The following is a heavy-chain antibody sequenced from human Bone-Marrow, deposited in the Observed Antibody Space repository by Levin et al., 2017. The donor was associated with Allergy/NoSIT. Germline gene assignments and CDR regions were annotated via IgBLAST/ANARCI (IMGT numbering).Heavy chain of an antibody. CDR3: ARVGEQWAGIFYFDY. D-gene: IGHD3-10*01. CDR2: IYYSGST. CDR1: GDSVSRGSYY. V-gene: IGHV4-61*01. J-gene: IGHJ4*02. Sequence: PSETLSLTCTVSGDSVSRGSYYWSWIRQPPGKGLEWIGYIYYSGSTNYNPSLWSRVTISIDTSKNQFSLKLSSVTAADTAVYYCARVGEQWAGIFYFDYWGQGTLVTVSS.